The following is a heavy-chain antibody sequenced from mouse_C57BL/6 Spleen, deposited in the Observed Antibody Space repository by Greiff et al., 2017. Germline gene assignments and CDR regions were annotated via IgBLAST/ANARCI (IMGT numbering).Heavy chain of an antibody. CDR2: SRNKANGYTT. J-gene: IGHJ1*03. V-gene: IGHV7-1*01. D-gene: IGHD4-1*01. CDR1: GFTFSDFY. CDR3: ARAPPNWDLGWYFDV. Sequence: EVKLVESGGGLVQPGRSLSLSCATSGFTFSDFYMDWVRQAPGKGLEWIGASRNKANGYTTEYSASVKGRFIVSRDTSQSILYLQMKALRAEDTAIYYCARAPPNWDLGWYFDVWGTGTTLTVSS.